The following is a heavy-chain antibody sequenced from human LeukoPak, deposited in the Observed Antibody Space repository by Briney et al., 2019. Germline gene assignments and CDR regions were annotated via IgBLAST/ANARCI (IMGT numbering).Heavy chain of an antibody. Sequence: ASVKVSCKASGYTFTSYDINWVRQATGQGLEWMGWMNPNSGNTGYAQKFQGRVTITRNTSISTAYMELSSLRSEDTAVYYCAKVAARYGDYYFDYWGQGTLVTVSS. V-gene: IGHV1-8*03. CDR2: MNPNSGNT. CDR3: AKVAARYGDYYFDY. D-gene: IGHD4-17*01. CDR1: GYTFTSYD. J-gene: IGHJ4*02.